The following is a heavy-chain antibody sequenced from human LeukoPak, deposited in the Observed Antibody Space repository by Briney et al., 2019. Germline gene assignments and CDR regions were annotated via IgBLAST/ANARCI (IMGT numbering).Heavy chain of an antibody. J-gene: IGHJ4*02. V-gene: IGHV3-23*01. CDR1: GFTFSSYA. CDR2: ISGSGGST. Sequence: GGSLRLSCAASGFTFSSYAMSWVRQAPGKGLEWVSAISGSGGSTYYADSVKGRFTISRDNSKNTLYLQMNSLRAEDTAAYYCAKDNLWFGHFDYWGQGTLVTVSS. D-gene: IGHD3-10*01. CDR3: AKDNLWFGHFDY.